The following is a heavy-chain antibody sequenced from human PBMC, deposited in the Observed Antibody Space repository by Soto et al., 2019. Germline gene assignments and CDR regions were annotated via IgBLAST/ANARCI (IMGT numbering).Heavy chain of an antibody. J-gene: IGHJ4*02. V-gene: IGHV4-59*01. CDR1: GGSISSYY. Sequence: SETLSLTCTVSGGSISSYYWSWIRQPPGKGLEWIGYIYYSGSTNYNPSLKSRVTISVDTSKNQFSLKLSSVTAADTAVYYCARARKIFGVVSEAYWGQGTLVTVSS. CDR3: ARARKIFGVVSEAY. D-gene: IGHD3-3*01. CDR2: IYYSGST.